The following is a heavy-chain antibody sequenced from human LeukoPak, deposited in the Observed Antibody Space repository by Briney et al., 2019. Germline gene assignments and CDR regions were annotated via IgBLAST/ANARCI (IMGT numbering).Heavy chain of an antibody. J-gene: IGHJ4*02. CDR2: INPSGGST. V-gene: IGHV1-46*01. Sequence: ASVKVSCKASGYTFTSYYMHWVRQAPGQGLEWMGIINPSGGSTSYAQKFQGRVTMTRDTSTSTVYMELSSLRSADTAVYYCAVMVRGGEDFDYWGQGTLVTVSS. CDR3: AVMVRGGEDFDY. D-gene: IGHD3-10*01. CDR1: GYTFTSYY.